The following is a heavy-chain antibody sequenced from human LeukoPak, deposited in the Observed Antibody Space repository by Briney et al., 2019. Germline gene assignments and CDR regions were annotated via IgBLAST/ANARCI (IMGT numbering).Heavy chain of an antibody. J-gene: IGHJ4*02. CDR2: ISGSGGST. CDR3: AKVIRPHCSTTSCLFDY. D-gene: IGHD2-2*01. CDR1: GFTFSGYA. V-gene: IGHV3-23*01. Sequence: PGGSLRLSCAASGFTFSGYAMSWVRQAPGKGLEWVSVISGSGGSTYYADSVKGRFTISRDNSKNTLYLQFNSLRAEDTAVYYCAKVIRPHCSTTSCLFDYWGQGTLVTVSS.